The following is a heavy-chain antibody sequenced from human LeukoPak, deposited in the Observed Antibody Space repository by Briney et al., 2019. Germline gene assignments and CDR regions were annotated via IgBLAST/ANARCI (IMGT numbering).Heavy chain of an antibody. J-gene: IGHJ4*02. V-gene: IGHV1-69*05. CDR1: GYTFTSYG. Sequence: GASVKVSGKASGYTFTSYGISWVRQAPGQGLEWMGGIIPIFGTANYAQKFQGRVTITTDESTSTAYMELSSLRSEDTAVYYCARDGEGVFVYWGQGTLVTVSS. CDR2: IIPIFGTA. CDR3: ARDGEGVFVY. D-gene: IGHD3-10*01.